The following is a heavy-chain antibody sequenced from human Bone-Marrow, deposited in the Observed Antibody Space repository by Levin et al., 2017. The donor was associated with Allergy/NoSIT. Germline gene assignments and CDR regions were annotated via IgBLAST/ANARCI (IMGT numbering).Heavy chain of an antibody. CDR2: IYSGGDT. D-gene: IGHD1-14*01. V-gene: IGHV3-53*01. CDR3: ARNIPVTDLGF. J-gene: IGHJ4*02. Sequence: GESPKISCAASGLTVSNNYMSWVRQAPGKGLEWVALIYSGGDTYYADSVKGRFTISRDSSKNTLYLQMNSLRTEDTAVYHCARNIPVTDLGFWGRGTLVTVSS. CDR1: GLTVSNNY.